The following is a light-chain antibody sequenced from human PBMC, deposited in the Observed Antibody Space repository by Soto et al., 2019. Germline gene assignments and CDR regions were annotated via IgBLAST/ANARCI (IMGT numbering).Light chain of an antibody. Sequence: QSVLTQPASVSGSPGQSIPISCTGTSSDVGGYNYVSWYQQHPGKAPKLMIYDVSNRPSGVSNRFSGSKSGNTASLTISGLQAEDEADYYCSSYTSSSTWVFGGGTQLTVL. J-gene: IGLJ3*02. CDR3: SSYTSSSTWV. CDR1: SSDVGGYNY. CDR2: DVS. V-gene: IGLV2-14*01.